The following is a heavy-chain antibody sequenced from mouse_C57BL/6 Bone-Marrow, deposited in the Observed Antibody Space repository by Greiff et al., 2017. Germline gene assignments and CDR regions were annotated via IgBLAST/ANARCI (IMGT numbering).Heavy chain of an antibody. Sequence: VQLKQSGPELVKPGDSVKISCKASGYSFTGYFMNWVMQSHGKSLEWIGRINPYNGDTFYNQKFKGKATLTVDKSSSTAHMELRSLTSEDSAVYYCASDGYYEGFAYWGQGTLVTVSA. CDR2: INPYNGDT. D-gene: IGHD2-3*01. CDR3: ASDGYYEGFAY. V-gene: IGHV1-20*01. CDR1: GYSFTGYF. J-gene: IGHJ3*01.